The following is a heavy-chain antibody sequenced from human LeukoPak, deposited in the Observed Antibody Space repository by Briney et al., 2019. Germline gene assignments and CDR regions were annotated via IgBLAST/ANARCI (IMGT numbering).Heavy chain of an antibody. D-gene: IGHD4-11*01. Sequence: GGSLRLSCAASGFTFSSYGMHWVRQAPGKGLEWVAFIRYDGSNRHYADSVRGRFTISRDNSKNTLYLQMNSLRAEDTAVYYCAKDDSYSNWGYYFDYWGQGTLVTVSS. J-gene: IGHJ4*02. V-gene: IGHV3-30*02. CDR1: GFTFSSYG. CDR3: AKDDSYSNWGYYFDY. CDR2: IRYDGSNR.